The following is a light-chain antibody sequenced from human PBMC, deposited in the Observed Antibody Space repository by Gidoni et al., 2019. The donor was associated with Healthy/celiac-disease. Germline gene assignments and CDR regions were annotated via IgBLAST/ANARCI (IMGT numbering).Light chain of an antibody. CDR2: GAS. V-gene: IGKV3-15*01. CDR1: QRVSSN. CDR3: QKYNNWPPLT. J-gene: IGKJ4*01. Sequence: EIVMTQSPATLSVSPGERATLSCRASQRVSSNLAWYQQKPGQAPRLLIYGASTSDTGIPARFSGSGSGTEFTLTISSLQSEDFAVYYCQKYNNWPPLTFGGGTKVEIK.